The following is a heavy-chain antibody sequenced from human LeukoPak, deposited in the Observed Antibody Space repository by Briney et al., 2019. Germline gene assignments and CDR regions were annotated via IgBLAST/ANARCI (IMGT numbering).Heavy chain of an antibody. Sequence: GASVKVSCKASGYTFTGYYMHWVRQAPGQGLEWMGIINPNGGSTTYAQKFQGRVTVTRDTSTTTVYMELSSLRSDDTAIYYCARAYYTNWYVPFDAWGQGTLATVSS. V-gene: IGHV1-46*01. D-gene: IGHD1-1*01. CDR3: ARAYYTNWYVPFDA. J-gene: IGHJ5*02. CDR2: INPNGGST. CDR1: GYTFTGYY.